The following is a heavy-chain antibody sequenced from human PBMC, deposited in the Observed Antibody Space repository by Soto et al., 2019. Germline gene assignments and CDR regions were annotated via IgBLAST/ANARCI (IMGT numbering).Heavy chain of an antibody. CDR2: ITYDGSFQ. J-gene: IGHJ4*01. V-gene: IGHV3-30*18. D-gene: IGHD2-21*01. Sequence: GGSLRLSCQASGFNFDNYGMHWVRQAPGKGLEWVAVITYDGSFQYYADSVKGRFTISRDNSKNTLSLHLNTLKPEDTAVYHCAKDRVGGSFYSPFAFWGKGTRGTVAS. CDR3: AKDRVGGSFYSPFAF. CDR1: GFNFDNYG.